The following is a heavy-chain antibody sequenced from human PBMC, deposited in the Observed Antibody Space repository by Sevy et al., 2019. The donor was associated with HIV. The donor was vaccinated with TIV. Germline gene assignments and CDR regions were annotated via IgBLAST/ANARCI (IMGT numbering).Heavy chain of an antibody. J-gene: IGHJ6*02. Sequence: GGSLRLSCAASGFTFSRYWMSWVRQAPGKGLEWVANIKLDGSEKYYVDSVKGRFTMSRDNAKNSLYLQMNSLRAEDTAVYYCARDCSSTSCLWGLDVWGQGTTVTVSS. V-gene: IGHV3-7*03. CDR3: ARDCSSTSCLWGLDV. CDR1: GFTFSRYW. CDR2: IKLDGSEK. D-gene: IGHD2-2*01.